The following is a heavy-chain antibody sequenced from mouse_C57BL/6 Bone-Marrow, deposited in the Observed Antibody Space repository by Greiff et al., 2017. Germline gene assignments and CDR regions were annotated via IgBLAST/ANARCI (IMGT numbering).Heavy chain of an antibody. Sequence: QVQLQQPGAELVKPGASVKMSCKASGYTFTSYWITWVKQRPGQGLEWIGDIYPGSGSTNYNEKFKSKATLTVDTSSSTAYMQLSSLTSEDSAVYYCARIEAQATWDFDYWGQGTTLTVSS. D-gene: IGHD3-2*02. CDR1: GYTFTSYW. J-gene: IGHJ2*01. CDR3: ARIEAQATWDFDY. CDR2: IYPGSGST. V-gene: IGHV1-55*01.